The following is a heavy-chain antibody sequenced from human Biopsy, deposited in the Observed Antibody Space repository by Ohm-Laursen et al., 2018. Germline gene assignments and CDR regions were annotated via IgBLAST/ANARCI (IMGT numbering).Heavy chain of an antibody. V-gene: IGHV2-70*11. Sequence: TQTLTLTCSFSGFSLSARGMCVSWIRQAPGKALEWLERVAWDDYKDYSASLQTKLSISKDTSNDQVVLTVNNVDPADTATYYCARTPILIVSAGLVYRHRRHLQGMDVWGQGIAVTVS. J-gene: IGHJ6*02. CDR3: ARTPILIVSAGLVYRHRRHLQGMDV. D-gene: IGHD6-13*01. CDR2: VAWDDYK. CDR1: GFSLSARGMC.